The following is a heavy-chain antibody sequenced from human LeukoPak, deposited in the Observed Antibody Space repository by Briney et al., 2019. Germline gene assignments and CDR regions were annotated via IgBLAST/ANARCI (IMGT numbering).Heavy chain of an antibody. Sequence: GGSLRLSCGASGFTFSRSWMHWVRQAPGKGLVWVSRINTDGSDTMYADSVKGRFTISRDNAKNTLYLQMNSLKAEDTAVYYCARDQGGSGPTTYDYWGQGNLVTVSS. D-gene: IGHD6-19*01. V-gene: IGHV3-74*03. J-gene: IGHJ4*02. CDR3: ARDQGGSGPTTYDY. CDR1: GFTFSRSW. CDR2: INTDGSDT.